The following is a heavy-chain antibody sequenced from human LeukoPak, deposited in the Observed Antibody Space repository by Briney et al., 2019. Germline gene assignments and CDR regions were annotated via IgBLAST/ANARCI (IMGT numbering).Heavy chain of an antibody. CDR1: GFTFSDYY. J-gene: IGHJ5*02. CDR3: ARDGASGYSSGWFVH. Sequence: GGSLRLSCTVSGFTFSDYYMSWVRQAPGKGLEWVAVISYDGSNKYYADSVKGRFTISRDNSKNTLYLQMNSLRAEDTAVYYCARDGASGYSSGWFVHWGQGTLVTVSS. D-gene: IGHD6-19*01. CDR2: ISYDGSNK. V-gene: IGHV3-30-3*01.